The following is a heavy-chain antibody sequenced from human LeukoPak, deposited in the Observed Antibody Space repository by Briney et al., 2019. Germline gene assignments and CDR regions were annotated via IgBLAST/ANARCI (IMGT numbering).Heavy chain of an antibody. D-gene: IGHD3-16*01. CDR3: AKGLRTGVGPYMGYHYYMDV. CDR1: GDSISSGN. J-gene: IGHJ6*03. Sequence: PSGTLSLTCIVSGDSISSGNWWSWVRQAPGKGLKWVSTINDNGAGTYYADSVKGRSTISRDNSYNTVSLQMNSLRDEDTGVYYCAKGLRTGVGPYMGYHYYMDVWGKGATVTVSS. CDR2: INDNGAGT. V-gene: IGHV3-23*01.